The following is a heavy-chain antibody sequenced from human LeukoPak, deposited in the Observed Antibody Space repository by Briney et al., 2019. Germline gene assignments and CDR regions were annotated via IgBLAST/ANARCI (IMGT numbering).Heavy chain of an antibody. J-gene: IGHJ4*02. D-gene: IGHD3-10*01. CDR1: GASINSYY. CDR3: ARVGSTMARDYFDY. CDR2: IYYSGNT. V-gene: IGHV4-59*01. Sequence: SETLSLTCTVSGASINSYYWSWIRQPPGKGLEWIAYIYYSGNTNKNSSLKSRVTISVDTSKNQFSLKLSSVTAAETAVYYCARVGSTMARDYFDYWGQGTLVSVSS.